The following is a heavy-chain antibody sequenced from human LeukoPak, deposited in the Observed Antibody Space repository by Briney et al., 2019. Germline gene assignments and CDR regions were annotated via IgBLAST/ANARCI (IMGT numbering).Heavy chain of an antibody. Sequence: GESLRISCKGSGYSFTSYWISWVRQMPGKGLEWMGRIDPSDSYTNYSPSFQGHVIISVDESISTAYLQWSSLKALDTAMYYCARRDRTGWYNFDYWGQGTLVTVSS. V-gene: IGHV5-10-1*01. CDR3: ARRDRTGWYNFDY. CDR2: IDPSDSYT. J-gene: IGHJ4*02. D-gene: IGHD6-19*01. CDR1: GYSFTSYW.